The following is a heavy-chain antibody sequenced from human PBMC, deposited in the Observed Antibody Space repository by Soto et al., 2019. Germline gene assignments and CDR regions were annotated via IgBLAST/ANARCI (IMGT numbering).Heavy chain of an antibody. J-gene: IGHJ5*02. D-gene: IGHD6-13*01. CDR3: ARVGIAAAGTGDWFDP. V-gene: IGHV1-46*01. Sequence: ASVKVSCKASGYNFTSYYMHWVRQAPGQGLEWMGIIDPSGGSTSYAQKFQGRVSMTRDTSTSTAYMDLRSLRSDDTAVYYCARVGIAAAGTGDWFDPWGQGTLVTVSS. CDR1: GYNFTSYY. CDR2: IDPSGGST.